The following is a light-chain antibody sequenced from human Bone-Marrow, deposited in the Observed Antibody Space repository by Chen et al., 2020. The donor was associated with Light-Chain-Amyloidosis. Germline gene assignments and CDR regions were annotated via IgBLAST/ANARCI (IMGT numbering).Light chain of an antibody. CDR2: SNK. CDR3: AAWDDSLNGRVV. CDR1: SSNTGSNA. Sequence: QPFLPQPPSASGTPEPRVTIPCSGSSSNTGSNAVHWNKQLPGTAPKPLIYSNKRRPSGVPDRFSGSKSGTSASLAISGLQSEDEADYKCAAWDDSLNGRVVFGGGTKLTGL. J-gene: IGLJ2*01. V-gene: IGLV1-44*01.